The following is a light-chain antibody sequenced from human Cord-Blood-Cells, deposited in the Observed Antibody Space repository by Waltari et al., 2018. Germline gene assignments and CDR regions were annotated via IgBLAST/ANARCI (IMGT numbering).Light chain of an antibody. Sequence: DIVMTQSPASLAVSLGARANLNRKSSQSVLYSSNNKNYLAWYQQKPGQPPKLLIYWASTRESGVPDRFSGSGSGTDFTLTISSLQAEDVAVYYCQQYYSTPYTFGQGTKLEIK. J-gene: IGKJ2*01. CDR3: QQYYSTPYT. V-gene: IGKV4-1*01. CDR2: WAS. CDR1: QSVLYSSNNKNY.